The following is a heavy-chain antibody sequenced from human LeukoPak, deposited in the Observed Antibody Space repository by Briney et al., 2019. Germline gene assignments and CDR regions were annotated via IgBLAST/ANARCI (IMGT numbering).Heavy chain of an antibody. CDR3: ASGWAAARPPYYYYMDV. Sequence: GASVKVSCKASGYTFTSYGISWVRQAPGQGLEWMGGIIPIFGTANYAQKFQGRVTITTDESTSTAYMELSSLRSGDTAVYYCASGWAAARPPYYYYMDVWGKGTTVTVSS. D-gene: IGHD6-13*01. CDR2: IIPIFGTA. J-gene: IGHJ6*03. V-gene: IGHV1-69*05. CDR1: GYTFTSYG.